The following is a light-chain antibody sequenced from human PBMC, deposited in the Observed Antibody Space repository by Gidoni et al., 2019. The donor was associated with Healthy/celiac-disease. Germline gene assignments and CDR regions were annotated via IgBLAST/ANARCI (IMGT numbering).Light chain of an antibody. V-gene: IGKV1-39*01. CDR1: QSISSY. CDR2: AAS. J-gene: IGKJ4*01. CDR3: QQSYSTPLT. Sequence: DIQMTQSPSSLSASVGDRVTITCWASQSISSYLNWYQQKPGKAPKLLIYAASRMQRGGGSRCGGGGGGGGGTLTISSLQPEDFATYYCQQSYSTPLTFGGGTKVEIK.